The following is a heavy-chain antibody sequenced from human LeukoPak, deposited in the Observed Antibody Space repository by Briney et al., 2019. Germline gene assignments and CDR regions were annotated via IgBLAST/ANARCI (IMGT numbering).Heavy chain of an antibody. CDR1: GGTFSSYA. CDR3: ARDSDSYYGSGSYYPADYYYGMDV. CDR2: IIPIFGTA. D-gene: IGHD3-10*01. Sequence: SVKVSCKASGGTFSSYAISWVRQAPGQGLEWMGGIIPIFGTANHAQKFQGRVTITADESTSTAYMELSSLRSEDTAVYYCARDSDSYYGSGSYYPADYYYGMDVWGQGTTVTVSS. V-gene: IGHV1-69*13. J-gene: IGHJ6*02.